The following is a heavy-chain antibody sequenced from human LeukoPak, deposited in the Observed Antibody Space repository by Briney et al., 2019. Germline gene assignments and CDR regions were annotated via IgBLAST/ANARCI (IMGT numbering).Heavy chain of an antibody. J-gene: IGHJ6*02. D-gene: IGHD2-15*01. CDR1: GYTFTSYG. CDR3: ARDPLVVVAATYYYYYGMDV. V-gene: IGHV1-18*01. Sequence: ASVKVSCKASGYTFTSYGISWVRQAPGQGLEWMGWISAYNGNTNYAQKLQGRVTTTTDTSTSAAYMELRSLRSDDTAVYYCARDPLVVVAATYYYYYGMDVWGQGTTVTVSS. CDR2: ISAYNGNT.